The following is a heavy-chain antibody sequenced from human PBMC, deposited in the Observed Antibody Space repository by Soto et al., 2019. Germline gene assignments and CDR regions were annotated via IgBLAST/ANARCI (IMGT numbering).Heavy chain of an antibody. Sequence: AASVKVSCKASGGTFSSYAISWVRQAPGQGLEWMGGIIPIFGTANYAQKFQGRVTITADESTSTAYMELSSLRSEDTAVYYCAREIGAPPTYYYYYGMDVWGQGTTVTVSS. CDR1: GGTFSSYA. CDR2: IIPIFGTA. J-gene: IGHJ6*02. V-gene: IGHV1-69*13. CDR3: AREIGAPPTYYYYYGMDV.